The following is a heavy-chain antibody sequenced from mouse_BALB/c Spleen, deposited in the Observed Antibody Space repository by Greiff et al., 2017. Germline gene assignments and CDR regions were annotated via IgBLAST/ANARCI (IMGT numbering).Heavy chain of an antibody. J-gene: IGHJ4*01. D-gene: IGHD2-14*01. Sequence: ESGPGLVKPSQSLSLTCSVTGYSITSGYYWNWIRQFPGNKLEWMGYISYDGSNNYNPSLKNRISITRDTSKNQFFLKLNSVTTEDTATYYCARAYYRYDDPFYAMDYWGQGTSVTVSS. CDR3: ARAYYRYDDPFYAMDY. V-gene: IGHV3-6*02. CDR1: GYSITSGYY. CDR2: ISYDGSN.